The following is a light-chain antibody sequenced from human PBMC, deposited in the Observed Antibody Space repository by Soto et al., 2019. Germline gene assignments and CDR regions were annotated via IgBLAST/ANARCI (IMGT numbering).Light chain of an antibody. CDR2: EGS. CDR3: CSFADTTWV. CDR1: SSDVGRYSL. J-gene: IGLJ1*01. V-gene: IGLV2-23*01. Sequence: QSALTQPASVSGSPGQSVTISCTGTSSDVGRYSLVSWYQQQPGKAPKLMIYEGSKRLSGVSNRFSGSKSGNTASLTISGLQAEDEADYYCCSFADTTWVFGTGTKVTVL.